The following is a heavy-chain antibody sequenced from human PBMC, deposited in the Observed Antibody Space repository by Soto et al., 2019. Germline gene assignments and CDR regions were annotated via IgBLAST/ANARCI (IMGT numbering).Heavy chain of an antibody. CDR3: EKEIPQYSSGSVD. V-gene: IGHV3-33*06. Sequence: RGSLRLSCAAPEFSFSSDGMHWVRQAPGKGLEWVAVIWYDGSNKYYADSVKGRFTISRDNSKNTLYLQMNSLRAEDTAVYYWEKEIPQYSSGSVDWCQGTLVTVAS. J-gene: IGHJ4*02. CDR2: IWYDGSNK. D-gene: IGHD6-6*01. CDR1: EFSFSSDG.